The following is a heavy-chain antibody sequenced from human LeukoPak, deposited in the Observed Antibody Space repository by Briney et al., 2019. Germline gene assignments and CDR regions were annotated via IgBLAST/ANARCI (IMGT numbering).Heavy chain of an antibody. J-gene: IGHJ6*02. Sequence: PGGSLRLSCSASGFTLSRYGMHWVRQAPGKGLEYVSAIVSNGDSTYYADSVKGRFTISRDNAKNTLYLQMSSLRPDDTAVYYCVNPGWYYDSSGYSYYGMDVWGQGTTVTVSS. CDR1: GFTLSRYG. V-gene: IGHV3-64D*09. D-gene: IGHD3-22*01. CDR3: VNPGWYYDSSGYSYYGMDV. CDR2: IVSNGDST.